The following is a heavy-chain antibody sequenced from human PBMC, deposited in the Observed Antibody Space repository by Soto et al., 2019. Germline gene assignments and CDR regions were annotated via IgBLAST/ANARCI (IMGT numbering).Heavy chain of an antibody. Sequence: QVQLQESGPGLVKPSETLSLTCTVSGGSVSSGSYYWSWIRQPPGKGLEWIGYIYYSGSTNYNPSLKRRVTISVDTSKNQFSLKLSSVTAADTAVYYCARDDDWFDPWGQGTLVTVSS. J-gene: IGHJ5*02. CDR3: ARDDDWFDP. CDR2: IYYSGST. V-gene: IGHV4-61*01. CDR1: GGSVSSGSYY.